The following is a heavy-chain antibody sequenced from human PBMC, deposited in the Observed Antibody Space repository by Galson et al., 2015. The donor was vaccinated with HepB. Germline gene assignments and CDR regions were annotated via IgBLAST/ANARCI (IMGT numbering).Heavy chain of an antibody. J-gene: IGHJ4*02. Sequence: SVKVSCKASGVTFSSYAISWVRQAPGQGLEWMGGIIPIFGTANYAQKFQGRVTIAADESTNTVYMELSSLRSEDTAVYYCARTINGNADYWGQGTLVTVSS. CDR3: ARTINGNADY. CDR1: GVTFSSYA. CDR2: IIPIFGTA. V-gene: IGHV1-69*13. D-gene: IGHD5-12*01.